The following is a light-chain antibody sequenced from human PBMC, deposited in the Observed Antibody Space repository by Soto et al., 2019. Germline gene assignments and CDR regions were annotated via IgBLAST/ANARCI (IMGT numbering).Light chain of an antibody. CDR3: QQYNTPET. Sequence: DIQMTQSPSTLSASVGDRVTITCRASQSISSWLAWYQQKPGKAPKLLIYDASSLESGSPSRFSGSGSGTEFTLTISRLQPDDFATYYCQQYNTPETFGQGTKVDIK. CDR2: DAS. CDR1: QSISSW. V-gene: IGKV1-5*01. J-gene: IGKJ1*01.